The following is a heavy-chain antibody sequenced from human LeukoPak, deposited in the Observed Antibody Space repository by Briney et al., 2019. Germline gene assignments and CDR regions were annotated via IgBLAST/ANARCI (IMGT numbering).Heavy chain of an antibody. Sequence: GGSLRLSCAASGFTFNNYAMNWVRQAPGKGLEWVSSISGGGETTYYADSAKGRFTISRDNSQNTLYLQMNSLRAEDTAVYYCAKVGGVTMVRGTDYWGQGTLVTVSS. V-gene: IGHV3-23*01. D-gene: IGHD3-10*01. CDR1: GFTFNNYA. J-gene: IGHJ4*02. CDR3: AKVGGVTMVRGTDY. CDR2: ISGGGETT.